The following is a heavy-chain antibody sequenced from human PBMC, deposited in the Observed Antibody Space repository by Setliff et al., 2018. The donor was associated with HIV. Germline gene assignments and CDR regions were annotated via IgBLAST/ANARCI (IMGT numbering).Heavy chain of an antibody. D-gene: IGHD2-8*02. CDR1: GGSISSYY. V-gene: IGHV4-4*07. CDR2: IYTSGST. J-gene: IGHJ6*03. Sequence: SETLSLTCTVSGGSISSYYWSWTRQPAGKGLEWIGRIYTSGSTNYNPSLKSRVTMSVDTSKNQFSLKLSSVTAADTAVYYCARVSKTYWYSIPRDYYHHMDVWGKGTTVTVSS. CDR3: ARVSKTYWYSIPRDYYHHMDV.